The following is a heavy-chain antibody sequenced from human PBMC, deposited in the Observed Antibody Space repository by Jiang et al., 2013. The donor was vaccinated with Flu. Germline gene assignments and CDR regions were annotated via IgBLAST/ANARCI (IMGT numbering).Heavy chain of an antibody. Sequence: CAASGFTFSDHAMTWVRQAPGKGLQWVSTLSGDGTDPYYADSVKGRFTISRDNSKNTLYLQMNSLRAEDTAVYYCAKLHPTYTSANMDVWGQGTTVTVSS. V-gene: IGHV3-23*01. CDR2: LSGDGTDP. CDR1: GFTFSDHA. CDR3: AKLHPTYTSANMDV. J-gene: IGHJ6*02. D-gene: IGHD1-26*01.